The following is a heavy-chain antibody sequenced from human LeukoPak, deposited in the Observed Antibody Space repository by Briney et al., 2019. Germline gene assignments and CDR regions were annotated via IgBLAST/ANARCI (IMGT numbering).Heavy chain of an antibody. CDR2: VYHNGTP. D-gene: IGHD1-1*01. J-gene: IGHJ6*02. Sequence: PSGTLSLTCAVSVGSISSGNWWSWVRQSPGKGLEWNGEVYHNGTPNYNPSLKSRVTISADTFKNHFSLKLTSVTAADTAVYYCATAPILRGEAGEQYKYGMDVWGQGTTVIVSS. CDR3: ATAPILRGEAGEQYKYGMDV. CDR1: VGSISSGNW. V-gene: IGHV4-4*02.